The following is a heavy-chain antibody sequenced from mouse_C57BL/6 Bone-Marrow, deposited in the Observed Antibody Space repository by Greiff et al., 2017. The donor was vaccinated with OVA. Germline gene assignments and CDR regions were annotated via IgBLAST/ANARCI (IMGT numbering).Heavy chain of an antibody. CDR2: ISAGGSYT. Sequence: EVKLQESGGGLVKPGGSLKLSCAASGFTFSSYAMSWVRQTPEKRLEWVATISAGGSYTYYPDNVKGRFTISRDNAKNNLYLQMSHLKSEDTAMYYCARDRVDFDYWGQGTTLTVSS. D-gene: IGHD3-1*01. CDR3: ARDRVDFDY. J-gene: IGHJ2*01. V-gene: IGHV5-4*01. CDR1: GFTFSSYA.